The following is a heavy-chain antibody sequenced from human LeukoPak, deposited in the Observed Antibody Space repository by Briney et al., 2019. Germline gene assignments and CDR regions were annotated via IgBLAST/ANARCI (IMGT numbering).Heavy chain of an antibody. J-gene: IGHJ4*02. V-gene: IGHV1-18*01. CDR1: GYTFTSYG. CDR3: ARVGRYFDWLPFLCDY. CDR2: ISAYNGNT. D-gene: IGHD3-9*01. Sequence: ASVKVSCKASGYTFTSYGISWVRQAPGQGLEWMGWISAYNGNTNYAQKLQGRVTMTTDTSTSTAYMELRRLRSDDTAVYYCARVGRYFDWLPFLCDYWGQGTLVTVSS.